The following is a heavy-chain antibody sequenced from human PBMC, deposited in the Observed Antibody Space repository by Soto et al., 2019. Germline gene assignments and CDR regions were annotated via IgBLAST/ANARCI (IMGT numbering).Heavy chain of an antibody. CDR2: ISGSGGST. Sequence: HPGGSLRLSCAASGFTFSSYAMSWVRQAPGKGLEWVSAISGSGGSTYYADSVKGRFTISRDNSKNTLYLQMNSLRAEDTAVYYCAKSPVMVRGVIITLYYYMDVWGKGTTVTVSS. J-gene: IGHJ6*03. CDR1: GFTFSSYA. CDR3: AKSPVMVRGVIITLYYYMDV. V-gene: IGHV3-23*01. D-gene: IGHD3-10*01.